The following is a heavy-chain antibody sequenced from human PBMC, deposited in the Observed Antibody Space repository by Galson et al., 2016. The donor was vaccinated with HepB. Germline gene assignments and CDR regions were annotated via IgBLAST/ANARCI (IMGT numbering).Heavy chain of an antibody. CDR3: ARGGGGTYFEDYYYGMDV. J-gene: IGHJ6*02. CDR1: GYTFTSYG. V-gene: IGHV1-18*01. CDR2: ISASKGKT. D-gene: IGHD3-9*01. Sequence: SVKVSCKASGYTFTSYGISWVRQAPGQGLEWMGWISASKGKTNYAQNLQGRVTMTTHTSTSTVYMELRSLRSDDTAVYYCARGGGGTYFEDYYYGMDVWGQGPTVTVSS.